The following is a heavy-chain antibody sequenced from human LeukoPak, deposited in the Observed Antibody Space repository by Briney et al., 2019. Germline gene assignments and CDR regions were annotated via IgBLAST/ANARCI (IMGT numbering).Heavy chain of an antibody. Sequence: GGSLRLSCAASGFTFSSYSMSWVRQAPGKGLEWVSVIYSGGSTYYADSVKGRFIISGDSSKNTLYLQMNSLRAEDTAVYYCAKQTSPSYGMDVWGQGTTVTVSS. V-gene: IGHV3-53*01. D-gene: IGHD2-2*01. CDR2: IYSGGST. J-gene: IGHJ6*02. CDR1: GFTFSSYS. CDR3: AKQTSPSYGMDV.